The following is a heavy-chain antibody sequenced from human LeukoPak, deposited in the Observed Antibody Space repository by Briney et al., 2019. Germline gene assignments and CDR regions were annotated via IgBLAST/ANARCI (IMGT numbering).Heavy chain of an antibody. CDR2: IYSGGST. D-gene: IGHD3-22*01. Sequence: QSGGSLRLSCAASGFTVSSNYMSWVRQAPGKGLEWVSVIYSGGSTYYADSVKGRFTISRDNSKNTLYLQMNSLRAEDTAVYYCARDIYYDSSGSAGPWGQGTLVTVSS. CDR1: GFTVSSNY. CDR3: ARDIYYDSSGSAGP. V-gene: IGHV3-66*01. J-gene: IGHJ5*02.